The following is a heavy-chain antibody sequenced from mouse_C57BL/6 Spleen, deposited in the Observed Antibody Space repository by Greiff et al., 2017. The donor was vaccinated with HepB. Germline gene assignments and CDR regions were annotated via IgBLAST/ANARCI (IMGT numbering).Heavy chain of an antibody. CDR2: ISDGGSYT. CDR3: ARDYDYDEGFDY. V-gene: IGHV5-4*01. D-gene: IGHD2-4*01. CDR1: GFTFSSYA. J-gene: IGHJ2*01. Sequence: DVKLVESGGGLVKPGGSLKLSCAASGFTFSSYAMSWVRQTPEKRLEWVATISDGGSYTYYPDNVKGRFTISRDNAKNNLYLQMSHLKSEDTAMYYCARDYDYDEGFDYWGQGTTLTVSS.